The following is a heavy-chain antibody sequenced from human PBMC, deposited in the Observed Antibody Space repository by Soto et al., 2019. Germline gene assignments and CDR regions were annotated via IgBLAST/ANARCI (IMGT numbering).Heavy chain of an antibody. D-gene: IGHD3-10*01. J-gene: IGHJ5*02. CDR2: IHYSGST. Sequence: QVQLQESGPGLVKPSETLSLTCTVSGGSISSYYWSWIRQPPGKGLEWIGYIHYSGSTKYNPSLKSRVTISVDTPKTSFTQKLSSVTAADTAVYSCARERGVVASNRSDPWGQGTLVTVSS. V-gene: IGHV4-59*01. CDR1: GGSISSYY. CDR3: ARERGVVASNRSDP.